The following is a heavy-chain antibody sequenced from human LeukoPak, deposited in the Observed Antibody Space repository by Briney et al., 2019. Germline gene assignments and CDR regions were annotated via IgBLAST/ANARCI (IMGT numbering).Heavy chain of an antibody. CDR2: INPNSGGT. CDR3: ARDPGIPAAIGDWSDP. V-gene: IGHV1-2*02. CDR1: GYTFTGYY. Sequence: GASVKVSCKASGYTFTGYYMHWVRQAPGQGLEWMGWINPNSGGTNYAQKFQGRVTMTRDTSISTAYMELSRLRSDDTAVYYCARDPGIPAAIGDWSDPWGQGTLVTVSS. D-gene: IGHD2-2*01. J-gene: IGHJ5*02.